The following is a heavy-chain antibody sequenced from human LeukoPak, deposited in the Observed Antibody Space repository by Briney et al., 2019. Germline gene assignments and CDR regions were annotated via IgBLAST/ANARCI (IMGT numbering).Heavy chain of an antibody. D-gene: IGHD6-19*01. CDR1: GFTFNSEA. J-gene: IGHJ4*02. CDR2: ISDSGGTT. Sequence: PGGSLRLSCAASGFTFNSEAMTWVRQGPGKGLEWVSSISDSGGTTYYADSVKGRFTISRDNSKNTVCLQMNSLRAEDTALYYCAKGLGFLPQFDYWGQGTLVAVSS. CDR3: AKGLGFLPQFDY. V-gene: IGHV3-23*01.